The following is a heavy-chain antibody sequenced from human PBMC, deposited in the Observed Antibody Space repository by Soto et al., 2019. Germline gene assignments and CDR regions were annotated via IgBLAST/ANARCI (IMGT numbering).Heavy chain of an antibody. V-gene: IGHV5-51*01. D-gene: IGHD6-13*01. Sequence: GESLKISCKGSGYSFTTYWIGWVRQMPGKGLEGMVIVYPGDSDTRYSPSFQGQVTISADKSINTTYLQWSSLKASDTAIYYCARQAAAGKYYYAMDVWGQGTTVTVSS. CDR1: GYSFTTYW. CDR3: ARQAAAGKYYYAMDV. J-gene: IGHJ6*02. CDR2: VYPGDSDT.